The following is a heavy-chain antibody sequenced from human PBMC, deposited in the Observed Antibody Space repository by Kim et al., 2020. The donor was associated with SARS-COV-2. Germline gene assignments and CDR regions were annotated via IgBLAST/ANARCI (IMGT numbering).Heavy chain of an antibody. Sequence: GGSLRLSCAASGFRSSNYYVNWVRQRPGKGLEWVSRISNDGGVTHYADSVRGRFTMSRDSAENTVYLQMNSLSAEDTAVYFCARGIFRDGFDVWGQGPRSASP. V-gene: IGHV3-74*01. J-gene: IGHJ6*02. CDR3: ARGIFRDGFDV. CDR2: ISNDGGVT. D-gene: IGHD2-15*01. CDR1: GFRSSNYY.